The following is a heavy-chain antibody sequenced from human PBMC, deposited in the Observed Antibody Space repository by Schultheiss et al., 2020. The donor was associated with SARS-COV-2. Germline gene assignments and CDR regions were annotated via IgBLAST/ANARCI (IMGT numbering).Heavy chain of an antibody. V-gene: IGHV3-23*01. CDR2: ISGSGGST. J-gene: IGHJ1*01. CDR3: AKTPPYYYDSSGWHFQH. CDR1: GFTFSTSA. D-gene: IGHD3-22*01. Sequence: GGSLRLSCAASGFTFSTSAMSWVRQAPGKGLEWVSTISGSGGSTYYADSVKGRFTISRDNSKNTLYLQMNSLRAEDTAVYYCAKTPPYYYDSSGWHFQHWGQGTLVTVSS.